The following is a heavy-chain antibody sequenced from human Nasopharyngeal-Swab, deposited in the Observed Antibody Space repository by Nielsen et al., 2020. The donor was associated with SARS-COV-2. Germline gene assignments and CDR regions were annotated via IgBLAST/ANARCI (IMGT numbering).Heavy chain of an antibody. J-gene: IGHJ4*02. CDR1: GYTFTSYA. CDR2: ISAYSGAT. Sequence: ASVKVSCKASGYTFTSYAISWVRQAPGQGLEWVGWISAYSGATNYAQNFQARVTMTTDTSTSTAYMEVRSLRSDDTAVYYCARGGSHWLPFDYWGQGTLLTVSS. D-gene: IGHD5-18*01. V-gene: IGHV1-18*01. CDR3: ARGGSHWLPFDY.